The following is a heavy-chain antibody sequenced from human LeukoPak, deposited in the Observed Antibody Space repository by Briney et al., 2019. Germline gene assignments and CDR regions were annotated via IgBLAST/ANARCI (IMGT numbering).Heavy chain of an antibody. D-gene: IGHD3-22*01. Sequence: GGSLRLSCAASGFTFDDYAMHWVRQAPGKGLEWVSGISWNSGSIGYADSVKGRFTISRDNAKNSLYLQMNSLRAEDMALYYCAKGDGDYYDSSGPVDYWGQGPLVTVSS. J-gene: IGHJ4*02. CDR1: GFTFDDYA. CDR3: AKGDGDYYDSSGPVDY. V-gene: IGHV3-9*03. CDR2: ISWNSGSI.